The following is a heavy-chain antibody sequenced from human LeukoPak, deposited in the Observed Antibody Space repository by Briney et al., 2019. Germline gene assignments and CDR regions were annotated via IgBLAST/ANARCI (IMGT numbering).Heavy chain of an antibody. CDR3: VRDNGGEHL. V-gene: IGHV3-11*06. J-gene: IGHJ4*02. Sequence: GGSLRLSCAASGFTFSDYYMSWIRQAPGKGLEWVSYISSSSSYTNYADSVKGRFTISRDNAKNTLYLQMNSLRDDDTAVYYCVRDNGGEHLWGQGTLVTVSS. CDR2: ISSSSSYT. CDR1: GFTFSDYY. D-gene: IGHD3-16*01.